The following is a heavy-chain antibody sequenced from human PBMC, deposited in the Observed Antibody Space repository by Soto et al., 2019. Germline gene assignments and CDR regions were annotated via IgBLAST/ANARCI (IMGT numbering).Heavy chain of an antibody. CDR2: IKGDGSEK. Sequence: EVRLVESGGGLVQPGGSLRLSCVASGFTFTNFWMSWVRQAPGKGLEWVANIKGDGSEKRYVDSVKGRFTISRDNAKNSVYLHMNSLRVEDTALYYCGRNEVRNGVGVWGPGTTVTVSS. J-gene: IGHJ6*02. CDR3: GRNEVRNGVGV. CDR1: GFTFTNFW. V-gene: IGHV3-7*01.